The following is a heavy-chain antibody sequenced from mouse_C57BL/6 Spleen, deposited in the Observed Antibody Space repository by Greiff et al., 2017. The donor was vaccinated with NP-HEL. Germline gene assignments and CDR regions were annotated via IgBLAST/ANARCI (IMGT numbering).Heavy chain of an antibody. CDR1: GYTFTDYY. J-gene: IGHJ3*01. Sequence: QVQLQQSGAELVRPGASVKLSCKASGYTFTDYYINWVKQRPGQGLEWIARIYPGSGNTYYNEKFKGKATLTAEKSSSTAYMQLSSLTSEDSAVYFCARGYWGYDYDVFAYWGQGTLVTVSA. CDR3: ARGYWGYDYDVFAY. D-gene: IGHD2-4*01. CDR2: IYPGSGNT. V-gene: IGHV1-76*01.